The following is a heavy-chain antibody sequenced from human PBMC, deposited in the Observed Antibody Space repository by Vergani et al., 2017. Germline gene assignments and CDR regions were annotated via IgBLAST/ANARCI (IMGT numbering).Heavy chain of an antibody. V-gene: IGHV1-2*02. CDR2: INPNSGGT. CDR1: GYTFTGYY. Sequence: QVQLVQSGAEVKKPGASVKVSCKASGYTFTGYYMHWVRQAPGQGLEWMGWINPNSGGTNYAQKFQGRVTITADKSTSTAYMELSSLRSEDTAVYYCARNYYDSSGYCFDYWGQGTLVTVSS. D-gene: IGHD3-22*01. CDR3: ARNYYDSSGYCFDY. J-gene: IGHJ4*02.